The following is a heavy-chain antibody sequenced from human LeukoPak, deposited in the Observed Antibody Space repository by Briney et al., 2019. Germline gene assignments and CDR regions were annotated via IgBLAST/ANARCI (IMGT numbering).Heavy chain of an antibody. CDR3: ARVKWLDDY. D-gene: IGHD3-22*01. Sequence: GGSLRLSCAASGFTFSSYEMNWVRQAPGKGLEWISYITPSGDSEYYADSVKGRFTISRDNAKNSLYLQMNSLRAEDTAVYYCARVKWLDDYWGQGTLVTVSS. J-gene: IGHJ4*02. CDR1: GFTFSSYE. V-gene: IGHV3-48*03. CDR2: ITPSGDSE.